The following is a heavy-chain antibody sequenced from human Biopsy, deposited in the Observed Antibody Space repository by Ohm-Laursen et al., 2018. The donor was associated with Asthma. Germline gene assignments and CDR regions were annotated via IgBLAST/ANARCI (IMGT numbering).Heavy chain of an antibody. CDR3: VRGSSSWHHGPFHYYYGLDV. J-gene: IGHJ6*02. D-gene: IGHD6-13*01. CDR2: IYYSGTT. V-gene: IGHV4-39*01. Sequence: SETLSLTCSLSSGSGGYMRSGNYYWGWIRQPPGKGLERIGSIYYSGTTYYNPSLESRVTVSADTSKNQFSLKLTSVTAADTAVYYCVRGSSSWHHGPFHYYYGLDVWGQRTTATVSS. CDR1: SGSGGYMRSGNYY.